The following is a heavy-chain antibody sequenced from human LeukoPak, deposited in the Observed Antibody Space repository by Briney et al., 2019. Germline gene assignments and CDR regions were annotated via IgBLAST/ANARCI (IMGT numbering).Heavy chain of an antibody. D-gene: IGHD3-3*01. CDR2: MSYDGSNK. J-gene: IGHJ6*02. V-gene: IGHV3-30*03. CDR1: GFTFRDYA. Sequence: PGRSLRLSCAASGFTFRDYAMHWVRQAPGKGLEWVAVMSYDGSNKYYADSVKGRFTISRDNSKNTLYLQMNSLRAEDTAVYYCARDITIFGVVSGMDVWGQGTTVTVSS. CDR3: ARDITIFGVVSGMDV.